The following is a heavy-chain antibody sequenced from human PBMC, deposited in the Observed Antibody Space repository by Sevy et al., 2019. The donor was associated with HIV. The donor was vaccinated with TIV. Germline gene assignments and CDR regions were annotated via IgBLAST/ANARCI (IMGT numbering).Heavy chain of an antibody. CDR3: ATIRYCTNGVCYRVNYYGMDV. CDR2: FDPEDGET. Sequence: ASVKVSCKVSGYTLTELSMHWVRQAPGKGLEWMGGFDPEDGETIYARKFHGRVTMTEDTSTDTAYMELSSLRSEDTAVYYCATIRYCTNGVCYRVNYYGMDVWGQGTTVTVSS. J-gene: IGHJ6*02. D-gene: IGHD2-8*01. V-gene: IGHV1-24*01. CDR1: GYTLTELS.